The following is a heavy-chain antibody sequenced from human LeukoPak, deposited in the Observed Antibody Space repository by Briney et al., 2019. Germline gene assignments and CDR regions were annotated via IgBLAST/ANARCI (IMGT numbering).Heavy chain of an antibody. Sequence: SETLSLTCTVSGGSIRSYYWSWIRQPPGKGLEWIGYIYYSGSTYYNPSLKSRVTISVDTSKDQFSLKLSSVTAADTAVYYCARDPTNPDAFDIWGQGTMVTVSS. V-gene: IGHV4-59*12. D-gene: IGHD5-12*01. CDR1: GGSIRSYY. CDR2: IYYSGST. CDR3: ARDPTNPDAFDI. J-gene: IGHJ3*02.